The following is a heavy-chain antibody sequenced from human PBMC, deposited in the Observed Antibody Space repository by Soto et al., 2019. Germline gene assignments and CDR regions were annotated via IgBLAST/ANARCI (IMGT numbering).Heavy chain of an antibody. D-gene: IGHD3-9*01. V-gene: IGHV4-34*01. Sequence: QVQLQQWGAGPLRPLETLSLTCGVSGGSFSGYYWAWIRQSPGKGLEWIGEINDRGSINYNPSLKSRVSSSVDTSKNHYSLNLRSVTAADTAVYSCARESHDIWTRPPWVWYFDLWGRGTLVTVSS. CDR1: GGSFSGYY. CDR2: INDRGSI. CDR3: ARESHDIWTRPPWVWYFDL. J-gene: IGHJ2*01.